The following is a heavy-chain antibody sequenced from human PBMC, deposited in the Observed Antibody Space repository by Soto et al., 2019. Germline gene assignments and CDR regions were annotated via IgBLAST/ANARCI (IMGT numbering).Heavy chain of an antibody. CDR1: GGSFSGYY. Sequence: PSETLSLTCAVYGGSFSGYYWSWIRQPPGKGLEWIREINHSGSTNYNPSLKSRVTISVDTSKNQFSLKLSSVTAADTAVYYCASRRRYSSSRDYYYYGMDVWGQGTTVTV. V-gene: IGHV4-34*01. CDR2: INHSGST. CDR3: ASRRRYSSSRDYYYYGMDV. J-gene: IGHJ6*02. D-gene: IGHD6-6*01.